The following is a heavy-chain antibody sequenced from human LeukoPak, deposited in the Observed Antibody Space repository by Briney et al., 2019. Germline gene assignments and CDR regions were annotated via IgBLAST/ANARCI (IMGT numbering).Heavy chain of an antibody. Sequence: GEPLKISCKGSGYSFTSYWIGWVRQMPGKGLEWMGIIYPGDSDTRYSPSFQVQLTTSAARPISTAHLQWTSLKASDTAKYYCARQADYYDSSGYSPGDYWGQGTLVTVSS. CDR2: IYPGDSDT. CDR1: GYSFTSYW. CDR3: ARQADYYDSSGYSPGDY. J-gene: IGHJ4*02. D-gene: IGHD3-22*01. V-gene: IGHV5-51*01.